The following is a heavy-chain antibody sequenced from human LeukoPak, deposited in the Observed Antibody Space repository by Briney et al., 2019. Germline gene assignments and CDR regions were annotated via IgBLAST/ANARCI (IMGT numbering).Heavy chain of an antibody. Sequence: HAGGSLRLSCAASGFTFSSHGMHWVRQAPGKGLEWVAVIWNDENRKYYTDSVKGRFTISRDNSKNTLYLQMNSLRAEDTAVYYCTRAPGFGSGIYYFDYWGQGTLVTVSS. CDR1: GFTFSSHG. V-gene: IGHV3-33*01. J-gene: IGHJ4*02. CDR3: TRAPGFGSGIYYFDY. CDR2: IWNDENRK. D-gene: IGHD3-10*01.